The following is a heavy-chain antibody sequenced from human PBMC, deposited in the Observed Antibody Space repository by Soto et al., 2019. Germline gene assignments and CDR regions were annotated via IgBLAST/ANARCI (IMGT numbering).Heavy chain of an antibody. J-gene: IGHJ4*02. CDR3: AKNQERELPRVIDF. V-gene: IGHV3-23*01. CDR2: MSGSSSTT. Sequence: GGSLRLSCATSGLTFSNYAMSWVRQAPGGGLEWVSSMSGSSSTTYYADSVRGRFTISRDRSKSTLYLQMSSLRAEDTALYYCAKNQERELPRVIDFWGQGTLVTVSS. D-gene: IGHD1-7*01. CDR1: GLTFSNYA.